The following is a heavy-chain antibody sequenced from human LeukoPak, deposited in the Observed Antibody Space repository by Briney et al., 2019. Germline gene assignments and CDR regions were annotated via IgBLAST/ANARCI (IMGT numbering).Heavy chain of an antibody. D-gene: IGHD4-17*01. J-gene: IGHJ5*02. CDR1: GGSISSGSYY. V-gene: IGHV4-61*02. CDR3: ARSPGQSLRSAWFDP. Sequence: SETLSLTCTVSGGSISSGSYYWSWIRQPAGKGLEWIGRIYTSGSTNYNPSLKSRVTISVDTSKNQFSLKLSSVTAADTAVYYCARSPGQSLRSAWFDPWGQGTLVTVS. CDR2: IYTSGST.